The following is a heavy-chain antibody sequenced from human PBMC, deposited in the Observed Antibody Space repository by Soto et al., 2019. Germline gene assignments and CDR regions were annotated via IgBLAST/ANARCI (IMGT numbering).Heavy chain of an antibody. Sequence: SETLSLTCAVYGGSFNGNFWTWIRQPPGKGLEWIGEINHSGSTDYSSSLRSRVTISVDTSKNQFSLKLSSVTAADTAVYYCARAGRVAGANWFDPWGQGTLVTVSS. D-gene: IGHD6-19*01. CDR3: ARAGRVAGANWFDP. CDR2: INHSGST. J-gene: IGHJ5*02. V-gene: IGHV4-34*01. CDR1: GGSFNGNF.